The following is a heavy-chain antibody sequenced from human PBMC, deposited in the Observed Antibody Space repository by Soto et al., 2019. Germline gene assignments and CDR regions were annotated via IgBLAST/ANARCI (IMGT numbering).Heavy chain of an antibody. CDR3: SRHWGRGAAGTCYK. D-gene: IGHD6-13*01. V-gene: IGHV4-31*03. J-gene: IGHJ4*02. Sequence: PSETLSLTCTVSGGSISSGGYYWSWIRQHPGKGLEWIGYIYYSGSTYYNPSLKSRVTISVDTSKNQFSLKLSSVTAADTAVYYCSRHWGRGAAGTCYKWGQGTLVTVSS. CDR2: IYYSGST. CDR1: GGSISSGGYY.